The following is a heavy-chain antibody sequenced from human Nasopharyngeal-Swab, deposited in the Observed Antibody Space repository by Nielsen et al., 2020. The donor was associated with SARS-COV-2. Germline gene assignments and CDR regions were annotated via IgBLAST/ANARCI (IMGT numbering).Heavy chain of an antibody. CDR3: ARGHNTYCGGDCYSLAPDY. CDR2: ISGSGGST. Sequence: GGSLRLSCAASGFTFSSYGMHWVRQAPGKGLEWVSAISGSGGSTYYADSVKGRFTISRDNSKNTLYLQMNSLRTEDTAVYYCARGHNTYCGGDCYSLAPDYWGQGTLVTVSS. J-gene: IGHJ4*02. D-gene: IGHD2-21*02. CDR1: GFTFSSYG. V-gene: IGHV3-NL1*01.